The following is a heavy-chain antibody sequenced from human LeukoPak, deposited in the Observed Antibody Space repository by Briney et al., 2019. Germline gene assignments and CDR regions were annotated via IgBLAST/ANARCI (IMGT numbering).Heavy chain of an antibody. Sequence: TPSETLSLTCTVSGSSIINTNYYSAWLRQPPGRGLECMGGIYYRGSTSCKPSLKSRLIISIDTSNKQFFLKLTSVTAEDTAVYYCAGQPWGYHSWFDPWGQGSLVTVSS. CDR3: AGQPWGYHSWFDP. J-gene: IGHJ5*02. V-gene: IGHV4-39*01. CDR1: GSSIINTNYY. D-gene: IGHD5-12*01. CDR2: IYYRGST.